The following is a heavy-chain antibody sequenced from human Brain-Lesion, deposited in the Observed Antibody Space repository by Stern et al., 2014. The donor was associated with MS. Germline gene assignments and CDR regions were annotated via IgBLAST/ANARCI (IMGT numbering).Heavy chain of an antibody. V-gene: IGHV3-30*18. J-gene: IGHJ5*02. CDR2: VSYDGSNK. CDR1: GFTFGSCA. CDR3: AKDRQYLTYFFDH. D-gene: IGHD2/OR15-2a*01. Sequence: VQLEESGGGVVQPGRPLRLSCVASGFTFGSCAMHWVRQAPGKGLAWVAGVSYDGSNKYYADSVKCRFTISRDNSQNTLYMQMSSLRPEDTAVYYCAKDRQYLTYFFDHWGQGSLVTVSS.